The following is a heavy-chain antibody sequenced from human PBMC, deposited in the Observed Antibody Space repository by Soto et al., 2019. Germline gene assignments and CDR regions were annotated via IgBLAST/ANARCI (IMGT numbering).Heavy chain of an antibody. Sequence: GGSLRLSRAASGFTFSSYGMHWVRQAPGKGLEWVAVISYDGSNKYYADSVKGRFTISRDNSKNTLYLQMNSLRAEDTAVYYCAKEDYGGNGFFFDYWGRGTLVTVSS. CDR3: AKEDYGGNGFFFDY. D-gene: IGHD4-17*01. J-gene: IGHJ4*02. CDR2: ISYDGSNK. CDR1: GFTFSSYG. V-gene: IGHV3-30*18.